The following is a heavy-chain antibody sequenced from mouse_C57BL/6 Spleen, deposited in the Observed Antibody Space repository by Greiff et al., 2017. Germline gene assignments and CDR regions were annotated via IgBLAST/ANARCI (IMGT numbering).Heavy chain of an antibody. J-gene: IGHJ1*03. CDR3: ARRDYGSSYWYFDV. D-gene: IGHD1-1*01. CDR1: GYTFTSYW. CDR2: IDPSDSET. V-gene: IGHV1-52*01. Sequence: QVHVKQSGAELVRPGSSVKLSCKASGYTFTSYWMHWVKQRPIQGLEWIGNIDPSDSETHYNQKFKDKATLTVDKSSSTAYMQLSSLTSEDSAVYYCARRDYGSSYWYFDVWGTGTTVTVSS.